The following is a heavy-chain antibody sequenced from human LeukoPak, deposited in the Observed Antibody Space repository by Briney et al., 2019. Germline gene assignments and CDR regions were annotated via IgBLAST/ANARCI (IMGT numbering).Heavy chain of an antibody. V-gene: IGHV3-49*04. J-gene: IGHJ5*02. CDR3: TRIWNNWFDP. CDR2: IRSKGCGETT. D-gene: IGHD1-1*01. Sequence: GGSLRLSCSASGFSFGDYGMNWVRQAPGQGLEWVGLIRSKGCGETTEYAASVSGRFIISRDNSKSIVYLQMNSLKTEDTAVYYCTRIWNNWFDPWGQGTLVTVSS. CDR1: GFSFGDYG.